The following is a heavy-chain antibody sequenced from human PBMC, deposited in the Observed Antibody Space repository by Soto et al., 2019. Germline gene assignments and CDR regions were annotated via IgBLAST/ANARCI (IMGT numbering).Heavy chain of an antibody. D-gene: IGHD4-4*01. J-gene: IGHJ5*02. CDR3: ARDPTVTTLGGPVWFDA. CDR1: GYTFTSYA. CDR2: INAGNGNT. V-gene: IGHV1-3*01. Sequence: ASVKVSCKASGYTFTSYATHWVRQAPGQRLEWMGWINAGNGNTKYSQKFQGRVTITRDTSASTAYRELSSLRSEDTAVYYCARDPTVTTLGGPVWFDAWGQGTLVTVSS.